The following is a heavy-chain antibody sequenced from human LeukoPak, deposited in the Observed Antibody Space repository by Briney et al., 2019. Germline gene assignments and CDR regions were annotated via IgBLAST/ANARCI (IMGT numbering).Heavy chain of an antibody. Sequence: GGSLRLSCAASGFTFSNYNFYWVRQAPGKGLEWVAVISYDGKVKHYTDSVKGRFTISRDNSRNTLYLQMNSLGTEDTALYYCAKEIHPRSSNGWPFDYWGQGTLVTVSS. CDR1: GFTFSNYN. D-gene: IGHD6-19*01. V-gene: IGHV3-30*18. J-gene: IGHJ4*02. CDR2: ISYDGKVK. CDR3: AKEIHPRSSNGWPFDY.